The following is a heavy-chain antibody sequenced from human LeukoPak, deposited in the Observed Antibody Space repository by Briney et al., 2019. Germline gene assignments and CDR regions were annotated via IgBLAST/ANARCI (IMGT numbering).Heavy chain of an antibody. D-gene: IGHD2-21*02. CDR2: ISGSGGST. Sequence: GGSLRLSCAASGFTFSSYAMSWVRQAPGKGLEWVSAISGSGGSTYYADSVKGRFTISRDNSKNTLYLQMNSLRAEDTAVYYCAKDKASYCGGDCYSSYYYYMDVWGKGTTVTVSS. CDR1: GFTFSSYA. J-gene: IGHJ6*03. CDR3: AKDKASYCGGDCYSSYYYYMDV. V-gene: IGHV3-23*01.